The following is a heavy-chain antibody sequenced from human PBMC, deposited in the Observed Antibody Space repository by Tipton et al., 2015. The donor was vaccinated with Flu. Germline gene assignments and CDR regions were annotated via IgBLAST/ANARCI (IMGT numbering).Heavy chain of an antibody. CDR2: IKPDGSGK. J-gene: IGHJ4*02. Sequence: SLRLSCAASGFTFSTYWMTWVRQAPGKGLEWVANIKPDGSGKYYLDSVKGRFTISRDNAENPLYLQMNSLRAEDTAIYYCARGSGDYWGQGTLVTVSS. CDR3: ARGSGDY. CDR1: GFTFSTYW. V-gene: IGHV3-7*04. D-gene: IGHD6-19*01.